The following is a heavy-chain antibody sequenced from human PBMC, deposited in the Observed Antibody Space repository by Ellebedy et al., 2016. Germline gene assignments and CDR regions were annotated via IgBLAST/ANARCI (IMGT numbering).Heavy chain of an antibody. J-gene: IGHJ4*02. Sequence: GGSLRLSCAASGFTVRTNYMSWVRQAPGKGLEWVSVLYSGGSTNYSDSAKGRFIISRDNSKNTLYLQMNSLRTEDTAVYYCAREGAEGFDLVRYFENWGQGTLVTVSS. D-gene: IGHD2-8*02. CDR3: AREGAEGFDLVRYFEN. V-gene: IGHV3-66*01. CDR1: GFTVRTNY. CDR2: LYSGGST.